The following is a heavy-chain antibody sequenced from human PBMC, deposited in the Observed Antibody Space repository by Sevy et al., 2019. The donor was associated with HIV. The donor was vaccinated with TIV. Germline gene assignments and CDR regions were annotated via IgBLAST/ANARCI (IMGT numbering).Heavy chain of an antibody. CDR2: ISGSYGTT. CDR3: AKASHYTNSPDAFDM. D-gene: IGHD2-2*02. Sequence: GGSLRLSCAASGFTFSSYAMSWVRQAPGKGLEWVSTISGSYGTTYYADSVKGRFTISRDNSKNTLYLQMNSLRAEDTAIYPCAKASHYTNSPDAFDMWGQGTMVTVSS. J-gene: IGHJ3*02. CDR1: GFTFSSYA. V-gene: IGHV3-23*01.